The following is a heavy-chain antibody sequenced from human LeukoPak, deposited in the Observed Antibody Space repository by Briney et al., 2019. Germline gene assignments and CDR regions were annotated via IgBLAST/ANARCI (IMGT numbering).Heavy chain of an antibody. J-gene: IGHJ4*02. V-gene: IGHV1-8*01. D-gene: IGHD2-15*01. CDR2: MNPNSGNT. CDR1: GYTFTSYD. CDR3: ARAYCSGGSCYYSHFDY. Sequence: ASVKVSCKASGYTFTSYDINWVRQATGQGLEWMGWMNPNSGNTGYAQKFQGRVTMTRNTSISTAYMELSSLRSEDTAVYYCARAYCSGGSCYYSHFDYWGQGTLVTVSS.